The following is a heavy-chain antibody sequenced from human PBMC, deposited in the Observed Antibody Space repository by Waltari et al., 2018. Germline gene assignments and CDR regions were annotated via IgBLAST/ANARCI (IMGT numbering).Heavy chain of an antibody. CDR1: ELSSFW. V-gene: IGHV3-74*01. CDR2: VKIDGKIM. CDR3: STNPPGN. Sequence: EVQLVESGGDLVQPGGSLRLSCTVSELSSFWLDWVRQAPGKGLVWNGRGRGKGVVWAARVKIDGKIMNYADAVRSGFTVSRDSAKKTCYLQMNGLRGDDTAVYYCSTNPPGNWGQGTLVTVSS. J-gene: IGHJ4*02.